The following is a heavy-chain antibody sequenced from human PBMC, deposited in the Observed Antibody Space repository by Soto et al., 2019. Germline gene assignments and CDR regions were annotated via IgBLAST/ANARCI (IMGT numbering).Heavy chain of an antibody. CDR1: GGTFSSYA. J-gene: IGHJ6*02. CDR2: MSPNSGAT. D-gene: IGHD1-1*01. Sequence: ASVKVSCKASGGTFSSYAISWVRQAPGQGLEWMGWMSPNSGATGYAQKFQGRVTMTRDTSISTAYMELSNLRSEDTAIYYCARGVDAGVDVWGQGTTVTVSS. V-gene: IGHV1-8*02. CDR3: ARGVDAGVDV.